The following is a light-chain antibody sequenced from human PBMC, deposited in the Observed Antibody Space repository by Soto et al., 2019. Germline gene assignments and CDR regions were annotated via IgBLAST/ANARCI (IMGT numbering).Light chain of an antibody. CDR2: RVS. CDR1: QSLLYMGGHPD. J-gene: IGKJ1*01. Sequence: VAVTQTQISLRVTLGQRAAISCRSSQSLLYMGGHPDLTWFRQRPGQSPRRLIYRVSGRDSGVPDRFSGSGSGTDFTLKISRVEAEDVRVYYCMQGAHWPRTFCQ. V-gene: IGKV2-30*01. CDR3: MQGAHWPRT.